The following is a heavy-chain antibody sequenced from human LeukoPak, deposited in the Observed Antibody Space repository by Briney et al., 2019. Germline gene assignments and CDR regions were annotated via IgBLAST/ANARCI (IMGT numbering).Heavy chain of an antibody. D-gene: IGHD2-8*01. V-gene: IGHV3-23*01. CDR3: AKELPLMIPGAFDI. J-gene: IGHJ3*02. Sequence: GRSLRLSYAASGFSFSSYAMSCVRHPAGKWLGSLSAVIVSGGSTYYDDSVKGRFTISRDNSKNKLYLQMNSLRAEDTAAYYCAKELPLMIPGAFDIWGQGTMVTVSS. CDR1: GFSFSSYA. CDR2: VIVSGGST.